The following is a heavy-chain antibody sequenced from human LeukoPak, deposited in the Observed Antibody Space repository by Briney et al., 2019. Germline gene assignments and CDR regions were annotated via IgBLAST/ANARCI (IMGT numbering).Heavy chain of an antibody. Sequence: PSETLSLTCGVSGGSLSGYYWSWVRQSPGKGLEWIGEINHLGTTNYNPSLKSRVTISEDTSENQFSLKLSSVTVADTAVYYCARGQRLRYYYDRSAFDVWGHGTMVTVSS. D-gene: IGHD3-22*01. V-gene: IGHV4-34*01. CDR3: ARGQRLRYYYDRSAFDV. CDR2: INHLGTT. J-gene: IGHJ3*01. CDR1: GGSLSGYY.